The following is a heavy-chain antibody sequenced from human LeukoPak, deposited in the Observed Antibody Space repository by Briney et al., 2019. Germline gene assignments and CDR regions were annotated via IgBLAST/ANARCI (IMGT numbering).Heavy chain of an antibody. CDR1: GGSISSGSYY. D-gene: IGHD1-1*01. J-gene: IGHJ4*02. Sequence: PSETLSLTCTVSGGSISSGSYYWSWIRQPPGKGLEWIGYIYYSGSTNYNPSLKSRVTISVDTSKNQFSLKLSSVTAADTAVYYCARDNLRLGTVDYWGQGTLVTVSS. CDR2: IYYSGST. V-gene: IGHV4-61*01. CDR3: ARDNLRLGTVDY.